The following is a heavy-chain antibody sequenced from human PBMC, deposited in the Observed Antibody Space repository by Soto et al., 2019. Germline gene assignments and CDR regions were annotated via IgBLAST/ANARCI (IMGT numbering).Heavy chain of an antibody. CDR1: GYTFTSYG. CDR2: ISAYNGNT. J-gene: IGHJ1*01. D-gene: IGHD5-18*01. V-gene: IGHV1-18*01. CDR3: ARPTYSYGTLRPPGYFQH. Sequence: QVQLVQSGAEVKKPGASVKVSCKASGYTFTSYGISWVRQAPGQGLEWMGWISAYNGNTNYAQKLQGRVTMTTDTSTSTAYMELRSLRSDATAVYYCARPTYSYGTLRPPGYFQHWGQGTLVTVSS.